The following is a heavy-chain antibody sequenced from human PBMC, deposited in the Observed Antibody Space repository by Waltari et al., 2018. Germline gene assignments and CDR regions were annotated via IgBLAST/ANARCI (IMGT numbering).Heavy chain of an antibody. V-gene: IGHV4-34*01. CDR1: GGSFSGYY. CDR2: INHSGST. J-gene: IGHJ5*02. Sequence: QVQLQQWGAGLLKPSETLSLTCAVSGGSFSGYYWSWIRQPPGKGLEWIGEINHSGSTNYNPSLKSRVTISVDTSKNQFSLKLSSVTAADTAVYYCARGRYGSGSYFDPWGQGTLVTVSS. D-gene: IGHD3-10*01. CDR3: ARGRYGSGSYFDP.